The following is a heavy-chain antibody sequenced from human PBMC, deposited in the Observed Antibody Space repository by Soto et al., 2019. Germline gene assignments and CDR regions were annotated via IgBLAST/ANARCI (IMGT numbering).Heavy chain of an antibody. Sequence: SETLSLTCTVSGGSISSGGYYWSWIRQHPGKGLEWIGYIYYSGSTYYNPSLKSRVTISVDTSKNQFSLKLSSVTAADTAVYYCARGVKYQLLSGWFDPWGQGTLVTVS. CDR3: ARGVKYQLLSGWFDP. V-gene: IGHV4-31*03. J-gene: IGHJ5*02. CDR1: GGSISSGGYY. CDR2: IYYSGST. D-gene: IGHD2-2*01.